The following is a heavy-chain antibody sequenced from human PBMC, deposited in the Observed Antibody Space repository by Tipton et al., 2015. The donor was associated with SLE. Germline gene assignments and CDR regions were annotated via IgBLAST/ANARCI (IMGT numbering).Heavy chain of an antibody. CDR2: IYSSGNT. Sequence: TLSLTCTVSGVSISIATYYWSWIRQPAGKGLEWIGRIYSSGNTNYNPSFKSRVTMSADTSKNQFSLKLNSVTAADTAVYYCARGVRIAVVKGWYFDLWGRGTLVTVSS. D-gene: IGHD6-19*01. CDR1: GVSISIATYY. J-gene: IGHJ2*01. CDR3: ARGVRIAVVKGWYFDL. V-gene: IGHV4-61*02.